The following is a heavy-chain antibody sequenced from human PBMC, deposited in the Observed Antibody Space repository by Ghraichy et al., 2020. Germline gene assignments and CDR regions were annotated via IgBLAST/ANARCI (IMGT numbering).Heavy chain of an antibody. V-gene: IGHV3-7*03. J-gene: IGHJ4*02. CDR2: IKPDGSEN. D-gene: IGHD3-10*01. CDR1: GFNFTAYW. Sequence: GGSLRLSCAASGFNFTAYWMNWVRQAPGKELEWVAGIKPDGSENYHVDSVTGRFTISRDNARNSLYLQMNGLRAEDTAVYYCTRDRAFKCFDYWGQGTLVTVSS. CDR3: TRDRAFKCFDY.